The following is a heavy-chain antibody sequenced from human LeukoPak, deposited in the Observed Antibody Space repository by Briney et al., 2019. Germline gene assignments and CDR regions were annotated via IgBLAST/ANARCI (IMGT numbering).Heavy chain of an antibody. V-gene: IGHV3-30*18. Sequence: GRSLRLSCAASGFTFSSYGMHWVRQAPGKGLEWVAVISYDGSNKYYADSVEGRFTISRDNSKNTLYLQMNSLRAEDTAVYYCAKAEDGWSIDYWGQGTLVTVSS. D-gene: IGHD2-15*01. CDR1: GFTFSSYG. CDR3: AKAEDGWSIDY. J-gene: IGHJ4*02. CDR2: ISYDGSNK.